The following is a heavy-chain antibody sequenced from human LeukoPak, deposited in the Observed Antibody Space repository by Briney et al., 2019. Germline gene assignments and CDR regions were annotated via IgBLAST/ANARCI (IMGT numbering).Heavy chain of an antibody. CDR1: GGSVSSGGYY. V-gene: IGHV4-31*03. CDR2: IYYSGTS. J-gene: IGHJ3*02. Sequence: SETLSLTCTVSGGSVSSGGYYWTWIRQQSGKGLEWIGYIYYSGTSYNNPSLKSRISMSIDTSKNEFSLKLTSVTATDTAVYYCARDCSGGSCYGAFDIWGQGTMVTVSS. D-gene: IGHD2-15*01. CDR3: ARDCSGGSCYGAFDI.